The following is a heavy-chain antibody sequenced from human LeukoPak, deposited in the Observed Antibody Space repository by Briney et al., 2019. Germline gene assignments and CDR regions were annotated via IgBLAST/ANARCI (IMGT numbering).Heavy chain of an antibody. CDR1: GFTVSSNY. CDR3: ATDTPNSYYGMDV. CDR2: IYSGGTT. Sequence: TGGSLRLPCAASGFTVSSNYMSWVRQTPGKGLEWVSVIYSGGTTYYADSVKGRFTISRDNSKNTLHLQMNSLRAEDTAVYYCATDTPNSYYGMDVWGQGTTVTVSS. V-gene: IGHV3-66*01. J-gene: IGHJ6*02. D-gene: IGHD2-15*01.